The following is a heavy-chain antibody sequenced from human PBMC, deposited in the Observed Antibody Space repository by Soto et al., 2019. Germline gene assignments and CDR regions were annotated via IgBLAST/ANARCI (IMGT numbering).Heavy chain of an antibody. CDR3: ARETMIVGVPPADGPWFDP. Sequence: PGGSLRLSCAASGFTFSSYGMHWVRQAPGKGLEWVAVIWYDGSNKYYADSVKGRFTISRDNSKNTLYLQMNSLRAEDTAVYYCARETMIVGVPPADGPWFDPWGQGTLVTVSS. CDR1: GFTFSSYG. J-gene: IGHJ5*02. CDR2: IWYDGSNK. V-gene: IGHV3-33*01. D-gene: IGHD3-22*01.